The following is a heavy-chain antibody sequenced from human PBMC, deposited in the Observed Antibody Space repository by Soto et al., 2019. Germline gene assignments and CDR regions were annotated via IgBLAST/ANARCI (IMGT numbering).Heavy chain of an antibody. V-gene: IGHV3-30*18. CDR3: AKDSSLRFLEWLPSSYYYYYGMDV. J-gene: IGHJ6*02. D-gene: IGHD3-3*01. CDR2: ISYDGSNK. Sequence: GGSLRLSCAASGFTFSSYGMHWVRQAPGKGLEWVAVISYDGSNKYYADSVKGRFTSSRDNSKNTLYLQMNSLRAEDTAVYYCAKDSSLRFLEWLPSSYYYYYGMDVWGQGTTVTVSS. CDR1: GFTFSSYG.